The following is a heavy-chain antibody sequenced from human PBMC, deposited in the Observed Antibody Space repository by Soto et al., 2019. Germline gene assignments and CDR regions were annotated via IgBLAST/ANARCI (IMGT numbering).Heavy chain of an antibody. J-gene: IGHJ4*02. V-gene: IGHV1-8*01. D-gene: IGHD3-10*01. CDR1: GYTFSNYD. CDR3: AKVSRKGSAIDFDY. Sequence: QVQLVQSGAELKKPGASVKVSCKASGYTFSNYDMNWVRQATGQGPEWIGWVNPNNGDTGYAQKFXGXVXMTTDISTTPAYMELTSLRSEDTAIYYCAKVSRKGSAIDFDYWGQGTLITVSS. CDR2: VNPNNGDT.